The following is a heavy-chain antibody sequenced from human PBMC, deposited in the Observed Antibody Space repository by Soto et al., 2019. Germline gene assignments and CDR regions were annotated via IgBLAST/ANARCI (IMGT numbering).Heavy chain of an antibody. V-gene: IGHV4-30-4*01. CDR2: IYYSGST. Sequence: SETLSLTCTVSGGSISSGDYYWSWIRQPPGKGLEWIGYIYYSGSTYYNPSLESRVTISVDTSKNQFSLKLSSVTAADTAVYYCARDYSDYAAYYYYGMDVWGQGTTVTVSS. J-gene: IGHJ6*02. CDR1: GGSISSGDYY. CDR3: ARDYSDYAAYYYYGMDV. D-gene: IGHD4-17*01.